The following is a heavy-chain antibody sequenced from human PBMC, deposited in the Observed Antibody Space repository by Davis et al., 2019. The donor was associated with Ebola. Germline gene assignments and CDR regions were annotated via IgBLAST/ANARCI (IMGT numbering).Heavy chain of an antibody. V-gene: IGHV1-8*01. CDR3: ARGWSSGDSLGG. CDR1: GYTLTSYD. Sequence: AASVKVSCKASGYTLTSYDINWVRQATGQGLEWMGWMNPRSGNTGLAQKFQGRITMTRNTSITTAYMELSSLRSEDTAVYYCARGWSSGDSLGGWGQGTLVTVSS. J-gene: IGHJ4*02. CDR2: MNPRSGNT. D-gene: IGHD6-19*01.